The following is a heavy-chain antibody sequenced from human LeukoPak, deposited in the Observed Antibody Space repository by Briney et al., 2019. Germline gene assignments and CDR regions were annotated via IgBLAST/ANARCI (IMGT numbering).Heavy chain of an antibody. Sequence: GSSVKVSCKASGGTFSSYAISWVRQAPGQGLEWMGRIIPSFGTANYAQKFQGRVTITTDESTSTAYMELSSLRSEDTAVYYYARDDGEYLFDYWGQGTLVTVSS. CDR2: IIPSFGTA. D-gene: IGHD4-17*01. V-gene: IGHV1-69*05. CDR1: GGTFSSYA. CDR3: ARDDGEYLFDY. J-gene: IGHJ4*02.